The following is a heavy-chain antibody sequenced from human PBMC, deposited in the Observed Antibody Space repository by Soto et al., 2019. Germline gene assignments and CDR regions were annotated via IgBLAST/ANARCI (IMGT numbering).Heavy chain of an antibody. CDR3: ARGPYSSSSFDY. CDR2: IWYYGSNK. V-gene: IGHV3-33*08. J-gene: IGHJ4*02. Sequence: GGSLRLSCAASGFTFSSYGMHWVRQAPGKGLEWVAVIWYYGSNKYYADSVKGRFTISRDNSKNTLYLQMNSLRAEDTAVYYCARGPYSSSSFDYWGQGTLVTFSS. CDR1: GFTFSSYG. D-gene: IGHD6-6*01.